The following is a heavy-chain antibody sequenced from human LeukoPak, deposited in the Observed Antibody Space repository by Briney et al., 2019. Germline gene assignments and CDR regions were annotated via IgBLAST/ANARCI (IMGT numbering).Heavy chain of an antibody. CDR1: GFTFDDYA. D-gene: IGHD2-15*01. CDR2: IYSGGST. Sequence: GGSLRLSCAASGFTFDDYAMHWVRQAPGKGLEWVSIIYSGGSTYYADSVKGRFTISRDNSKNTLYLQMNSLRAEDTAVYYCARTDTRPRFGHWFDPWGQGTLVTVSS. J-gene: IGHJ5*02. V-gene: IGHV3-53*01. CDR3: ARTDTRPRFGHWFDP.